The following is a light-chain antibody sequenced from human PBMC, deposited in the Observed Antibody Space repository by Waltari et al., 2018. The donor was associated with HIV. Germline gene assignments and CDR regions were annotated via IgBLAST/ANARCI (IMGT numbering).Light chain of an antibody. CDR2: EVT. J-gene: IGLJ2*01. V-gene: IGLV2-8*01. CDR1: TSDITDYNF. Sequence: QSALTQPPSASGSPGQSVNMSCTGATSDITDYNFLSWYQQYSGKPPKLIIFEVTKRPSGVPDRFSGSRSGNTASLIVSGLQAEDEAVYFCSSFAGSNKLFGGGTKLTVL. CDR3: SSFAGSNKL.